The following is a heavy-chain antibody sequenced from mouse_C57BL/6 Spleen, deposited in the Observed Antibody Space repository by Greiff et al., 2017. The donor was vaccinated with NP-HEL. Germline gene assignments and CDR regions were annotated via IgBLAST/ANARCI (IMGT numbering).Heavy chain of an antibody. CDR3: TSYGSSDGWFDY. V-gene: IGHV1-15*01. J-gene: IGHJ3*01. Sequence: QVQLKQSGAELVRPGASVTLSCKASGYTFTDYEMHWVKQTPVHGLEWIGAIDPETGGTAYNQKFKGKAILTVDKSSSTAYMELRSLTSEDSAVYYCTSYGSSDGWFDYWGQGTLVTVSA. CDR1: GYTFTDYE. CDR2: IDPETGGT. D-gene: IGHD1-1*01.